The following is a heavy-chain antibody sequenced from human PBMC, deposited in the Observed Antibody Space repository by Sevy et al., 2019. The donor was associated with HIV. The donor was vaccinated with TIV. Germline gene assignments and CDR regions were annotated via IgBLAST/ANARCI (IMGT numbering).Heavy chain of an antibody. CDR2: IYWNDDK. CDR3: AHSNTYYYDSSGYRSYFDY. D-gene: IGHD3-22*01. Sequence: SGPTLVNPTQTLTLTCTFSGFSLSTSGVGVGWIRQPPGKALEWLALIYWNDDKRYSPSLKSRLTITKDTSKNQVVLTMTNMDPVDTATYYCAHSNTYYYDSSGYRSYFDYWCQGTLVTVSS. CDR1: GFSLSTSGVG. J-gene: IGHJ4*02. V-gene: IGHV2-5*01.